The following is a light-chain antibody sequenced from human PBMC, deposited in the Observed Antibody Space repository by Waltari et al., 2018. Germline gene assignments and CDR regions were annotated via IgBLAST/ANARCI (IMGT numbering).Light chain of an antibody. CDR1: QSVLYSYNNNNC. CDR3: QQYYSTPPT. CDR2: SSS. J-gene: IGKJ1*01. V-gene: IGKV4-1*01. Sequence: DIVMTQSPDSLAVSLGARAPINCKSSQSVLYSYNNNNCLALYQRRPAQPPKLLIYSSSARESGVPDRFSGSGSETDFTLTISSLQAEDVAVYYCQQYYSTPPTFGQGTKVEIK.